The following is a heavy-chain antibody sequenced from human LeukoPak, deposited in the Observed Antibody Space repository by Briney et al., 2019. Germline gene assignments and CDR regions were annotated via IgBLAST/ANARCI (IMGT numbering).Heavy chain of an antibody. D-gene: IGHD2-2*01. Sequence: ASVKVSCKASGYTFTSYGISWLRQAPGQGLKGMGWISAYNGNTKYAQKLQGRVTMTTDTSTSTAYMQLRSLRSDDTAVYYCARDYEEIVVVPAALFDYWGQGTLVTVSS. J-gene: IGHJ4*02. CDR1: GYTFTSYG. V-gene: IGHV1-18*01. CDR3: ARDYEEIVVVPAALFDY. CDR2: ISAYNGNT.